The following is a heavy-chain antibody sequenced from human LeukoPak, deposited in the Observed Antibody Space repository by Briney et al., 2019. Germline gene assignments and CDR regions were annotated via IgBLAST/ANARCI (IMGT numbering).Heavy chain of an antibody. CDR1: GFTFSSYA. CDR2: ISGSGGST. D-gene: IGHD1-26*01. Sequence: TGGSLRLSCAASGFTFSSYAMSWVRQAPGKGLEWVSAISGSGGSTYYADSMKGRFTISRDNSKNTLYLQMNSLRAEDTAVYYCARALSGTYYSYGMDVWGQGTTVTVS. V-gene: IGHV3-23*01. J-gene: IGHJ6*02. CDR3: ARALSGTYYSYGMDV.